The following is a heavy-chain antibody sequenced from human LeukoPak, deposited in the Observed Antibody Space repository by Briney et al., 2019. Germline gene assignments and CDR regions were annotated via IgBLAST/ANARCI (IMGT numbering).Heavy chain of an antibody. J-gene: IGHJ4*02. CDR3: ARAGYDFWSGYYTTNFDY. D-gene: IGHD3-3*01. CDR1: GFTFSSYA. Sequence: GSLRLSCAASGFTFSSYAMSWIRQPPGKGLEWIGEINHSGSTNYNPSLKSRVTISVDTSKNQFSLKLSSVTAADTAVYYCARAGYDFWSGYYTTNFDYWGQGTLVTVSS. CDR2: INHSGST. V-gene: IGHV4-34*01.